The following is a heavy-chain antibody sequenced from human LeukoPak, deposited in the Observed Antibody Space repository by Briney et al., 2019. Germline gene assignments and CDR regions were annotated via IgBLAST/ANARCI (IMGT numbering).Heavy chain of an antibody. D-gene: IGHD2-2*01. J-gene: IGHJ3*02. Sequence: AAVHVSCKASRYTFPSYGISGVRPAPAQGLEWMGWISAYNGNTNYAQKLQGRVTMTTDTSTSTAYMELRSLRSDDTAVYYCARLVVPAAKNDAFDIWGQGTMVTVSS. CDR3: ARLVVPAAKNDAFDI. V-gene: IGHV1-18*01. CDR2: ISAYNGNT. CDR1: RYTFPSYG.